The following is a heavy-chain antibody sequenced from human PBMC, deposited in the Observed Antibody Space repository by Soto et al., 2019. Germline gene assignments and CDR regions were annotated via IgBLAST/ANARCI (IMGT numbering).Heavy chain of an antibody. CDR3: ARVSLWFGGLNWFDP. D-gene: IGHD3-10*01. Sequence: QVQLQESGPGLVKPSQTLSLTCTVSGGSISSGGYYWSWIRQHPGKGLEWIGYIYYSGSTYYNPSLTSRVTISVDTSKHQFSLKLSSVTAAATAVYYCARVSLWFGGLNWFDPWGQGTLVTVSS. CDR1: GGSISSGGYY. V-gene: IGHV4-31*03. J-gene: IGHJ5*02. CDR2: IYYSGST.